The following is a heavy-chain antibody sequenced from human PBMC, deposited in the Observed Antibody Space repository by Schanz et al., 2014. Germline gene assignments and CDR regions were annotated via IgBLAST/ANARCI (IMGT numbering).Heavy chain of an antibody. J-gene: IGHJ4*02. CDR2: IKQDGSEK. Sequence: VQLVESGGGVVQPGRSLRLSCAASGFTFSKYGMHWVRQAPGKGLEWVANIKQDGSEKFYVDSVKGRFTISRDNAKNALYLQMNSLRAEDTAVYYCAKGRMTATNFFDSWGQGTLVTVSS. D-gene: IGHD1-7*01. CDR3: AKGRMTATNFFDS. CDR1: GFTFSKYG. V-gene: IGHV3-7*01.